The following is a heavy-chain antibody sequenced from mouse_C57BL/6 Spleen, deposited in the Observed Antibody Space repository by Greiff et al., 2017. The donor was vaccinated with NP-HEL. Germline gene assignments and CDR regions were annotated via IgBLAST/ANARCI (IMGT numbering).Heavy chain of an antibody. J-gene: IGHJ3*01. D-gene: IGHD2-3*01. V-gene: IGHV5-6*02. CDR1: GFTFSSYG. CDR3: ARHEDGYYLAWFAY. Sequence: DVMLVESGGDLVKPGGSLKLSCAASGFTFSSYGMSWVRQTPDKRLEWVATISSGGSYTYYPDSVKGRFTISRDNAKNTLYLQMSSLKSEDTAMYYCARHEDGYYLAWFAYWGQGTLVTVSA. CDR2: ISSGGSYT.